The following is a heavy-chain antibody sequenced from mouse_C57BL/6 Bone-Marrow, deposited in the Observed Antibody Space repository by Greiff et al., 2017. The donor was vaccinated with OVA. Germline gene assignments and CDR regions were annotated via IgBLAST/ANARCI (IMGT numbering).Heavy chain of an antibody. CDR3: AKGYYGSWYFDV. V-gene: IGHV14-3*01. J-gene: IGHJ1*03. CDR2: IDPANGNT. Sequence: EVQLQESVAELVRPGASVKLSCTASGFNITNTYMHWVKQRPEQGLEWIGRIDPANGNTKYAPKFQGKATITAATSSNTAYLELSSLTSEDTAIYYCAKGYYGSWYFDVWGTGTTVTVSS. CDR1: GFNITNTY. D-gene: IGHD1-1*01.